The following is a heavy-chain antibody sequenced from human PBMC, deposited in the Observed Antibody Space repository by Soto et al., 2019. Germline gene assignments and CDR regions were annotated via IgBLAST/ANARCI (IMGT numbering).Heavy chain of an antibody. CDR2: ISSSSST. CDR3: ARVGSYYDSSGTKAPFDY. CDR1: GFTFSSYS. D-gene: IGHD3-22*01. V-gene: IGHV3-21*01. Sequence: VSLRISCAASGFTFSSYSMNWVRQAPGKGLEWVSSISSSSSTFYADSVKGRFTISRDNAKNSLYLQMNSLRAEDTAVYYCARVGSYYDSSGTKAPFDYWGQGTLVTVSS. J-gene: IGHJ4*02.